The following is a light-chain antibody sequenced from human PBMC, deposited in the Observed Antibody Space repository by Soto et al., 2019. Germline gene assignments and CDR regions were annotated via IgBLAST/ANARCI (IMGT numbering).Light chain of an antibody. J-gene: IGKJ1*01. CDR1: QSVSNNY. V-gene: IGKV3-20*01. CDR3: QQYGSSGT. Sequence: IALTQASGTQCLFPGERETLSCRASQSVSNNYLAWYQQKPGQAPRLLIYGASNRATGIPDRFSGSGSGTDFTLTISRLEPEDFAVYYCQQYGSSGTFGQGTKVDIK. CDR2: GAS.